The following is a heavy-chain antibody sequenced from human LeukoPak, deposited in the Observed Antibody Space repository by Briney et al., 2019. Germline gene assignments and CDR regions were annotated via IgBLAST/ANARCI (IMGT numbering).Heavy chain of an antibody. J-gene: IGHJ6*03. CDR3: ARGGVTGDYYYYYSMDV. D-gene: IGHD1-14*01. V-gene: IGHV3-74*01. Sequence: GGSLRLSCAASGFTFSSYWMHWVRQAPGTGLVWVSHINTDGSSTSYADSVKGRFTISRDNAKNTLYLQMNSLRAEDTAVYYCARGGVTGDYYYYYSMDVWGKGTTVTVSS. CDR1: GFTFSSYW. CDR2: INTDGSST.